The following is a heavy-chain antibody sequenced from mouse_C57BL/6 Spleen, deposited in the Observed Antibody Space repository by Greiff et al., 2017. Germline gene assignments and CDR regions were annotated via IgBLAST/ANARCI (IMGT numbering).Heavy chain of an antibody. Sequence: DVQLQESGPGLVKPSQSLSLTCSVTGYSITSGYYWNWIRQFPGNKLEWMGYISYDGSNNYNPSLKNRISITRDTSKNQFFLKLNSVTTEDTATYYCASDYDGYYAMDYWGQGTSVTVSS. CDR3: ASDYDGYYAMDY. V-gene: IGHV3-6*01. J-gene: IGHJ4*01. CDR1: GYSITSGYY. D-gene: IGHD2-3*01. CDR2: ISYDGSN.